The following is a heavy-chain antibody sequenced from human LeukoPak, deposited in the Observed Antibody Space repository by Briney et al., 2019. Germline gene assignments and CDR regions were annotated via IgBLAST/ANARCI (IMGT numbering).Heavy chain of an antibody. J-gene: IGHJ4*02. Sequence: PGGSLRLSCAASGFTFSSYSMNWVRQAPGKGLEWVSYISGSSSTIYYADSVKGPFTISRDNAKNSLYLQINSLRDEDTAIYYCARDPTPDYWGQGTLVTVSS. CDR1: GFTFSSYS. CDR3: ARDPTPDY. CDR2: ISGSSSTI. V-gene: IGHV3-48*02.